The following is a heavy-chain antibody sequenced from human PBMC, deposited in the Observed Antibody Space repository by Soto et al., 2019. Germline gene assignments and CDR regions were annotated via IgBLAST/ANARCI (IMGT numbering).Heavy chain of an antibody. D-gene: IGHD2-2*01. V-gene: IGHV3-21*01. Sequence: EVQLVESGGGLVKPGGSLRLSCAASGFTFSSYSMNWVRQAPGKGLEWVSSISSSSSYIYYADSVKGRFTISRDNAKNPLYLQMNSLRAEDTAVYYCARDRCSSTSCYPYYYYGMDVWGQGTTVTVSS. CDR1: GFTFSSYS. CDR3: ARDRCSSTSCYPYYYYGMDV. CDR2: ISSSSSYI. J-gene: IGHJ6*02.